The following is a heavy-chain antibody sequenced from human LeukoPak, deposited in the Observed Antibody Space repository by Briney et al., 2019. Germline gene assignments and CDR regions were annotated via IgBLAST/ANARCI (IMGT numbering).Heavy chain of an antibody. Sequence: PGESLKISCKGSGYSFTTYWIGWVRQMPGKGLEWMGFIYPGDSDTRYNPSFQGQVTISADKSTNTAYLQWSSLKASDTAMYYCSRHQGGGTALTDYWGQGTPVTVSS. J-gene: IGHJ4*02. D-gene: IGHD1-1*01. CDR3: SRHQGGGTALTDY. CDR1: GYSFTTYW. CDR2: IYPGDSDT. V-gene: IGHV5-51*01.